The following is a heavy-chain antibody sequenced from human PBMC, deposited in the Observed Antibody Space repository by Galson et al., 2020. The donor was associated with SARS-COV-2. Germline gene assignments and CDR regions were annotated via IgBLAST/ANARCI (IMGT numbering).Heavy chain of an antibody. J-gene: IGHJ4*02. D-gene: IGHD3-3*01. CDR3: ARDWSGAGDY. CDR2: IRNKANSYTT. V-gene: IGHV3-72*01. Sequence: GGSLRLSCIASGFTFNDHFMDWVRQAPGKGLEWVARIRNKANSYTTEYAASVKGRFTISRDDSTNSVHLQTNSLKTEDTALYYCARDWSGAGDYWGQGTLVTVSS. CDR1: GFTFNDHF.